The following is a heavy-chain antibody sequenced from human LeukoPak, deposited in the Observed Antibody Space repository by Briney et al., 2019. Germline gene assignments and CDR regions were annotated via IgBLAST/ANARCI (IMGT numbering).Heavy chain of an antibody. CDR1: GYTFTNFY. V-gene: IGHV1-46*01. J-gene: IGHJ5*02. CDR2: INPSGGST. CDR3: ARDDNGDNGFDT. D-gene: IGHD4-17*01. Sequence: ASVKVSCKASGYTFTNFYMHWVRQAPGQGLEWMGVINPSGGSTSYAQKFQGRVTMTRDTSTSTVYMELSSLRSEDTAVYYCARDDNGDNGFDTWGQGTLVTVSS.